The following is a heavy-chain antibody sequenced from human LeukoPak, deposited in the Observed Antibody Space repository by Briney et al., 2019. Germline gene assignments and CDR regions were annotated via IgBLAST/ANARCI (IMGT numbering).Heavy chain of an antibody. V-gene: IGHV3-74*01. J-gene: IGHJ4*02. CDR1: GFTFSSYW. CDR2: INSDGDST. D-gene: IGHD6-19*01. Sequence: GGSLRLSCAASGFTFSSYWMQWVRQAPGKGLVWVSRINSDGDSTDYADSVKGRFTISRDSAKNTLYLQMNSLRAEDTAVYYCARSSSGWYYFDYWGQGTLVTVSS. CDR3: ARSSSGWYYFDY.